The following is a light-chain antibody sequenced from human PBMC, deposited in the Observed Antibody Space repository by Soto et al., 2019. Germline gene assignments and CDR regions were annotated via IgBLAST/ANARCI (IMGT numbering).Light chain of an antibody. CDR3: QQYNNWPTWT. CDR1: QSVGSN. V-gene: IGKV3-15*01. CDR2: GAS. J-gene: IGKJ1*01. Sequence: EIVMTQSPATLSVSPGERFTVSCRARQSVGSNLAWYQQKPGQAPRLLIYGASTRATGIPARFSGSGSETEFTLTISSLQAEDSAVYFCQQYNNWPTWTFGQGTKVDIK.